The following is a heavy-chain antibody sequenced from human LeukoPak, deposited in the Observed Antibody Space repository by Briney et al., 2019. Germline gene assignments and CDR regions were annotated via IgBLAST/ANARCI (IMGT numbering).Heavy chain of an antibody. CDR3: AKWGDFDVLTGYYVPDF. V-gene: IGHV3-23*01. CDR1: GFTFSNYA. J-gene: IGHJ4*02. CDR2: ITGSGGNT. D-gene: IGHD3-9*01. Sequence: GGSLRLSWAASGFTFSNYAMRWVRQAPGKGLEWVSAITGSGGNTYYADSVKGRFTISRDNSKNTLYLQMNRLRAEDTAVYYCAKWGDFDVLTGYYVPDFWGQGPLVTVSS.